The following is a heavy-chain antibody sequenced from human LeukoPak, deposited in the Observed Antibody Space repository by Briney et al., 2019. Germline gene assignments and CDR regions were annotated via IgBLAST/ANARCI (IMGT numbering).Heavy chain of an antibody. D-gene: IGHD6-19*01. CDR2: TTGSGGST. Sequence: GGSLRLSCAASGFTFSSYAMSWVRQAPGKGLEWVSGTTGSGGSTYYADSVKGRFTISRDNSKNTLYLQMNSLRAEDTAVYYCAKDQYSSGWYFTYQFDYWGQGTLVTVSS. CDR1: GFTFSSYA. V-gene: IGHV3-23*01. J-gene: IGHJ4*02. CDR3: AKDQYSSGWYFTYQFDY.